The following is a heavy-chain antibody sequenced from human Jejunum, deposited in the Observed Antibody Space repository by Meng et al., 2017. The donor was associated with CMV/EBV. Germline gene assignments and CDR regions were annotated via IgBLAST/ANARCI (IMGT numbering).Heavy chain of an antibody. D-gene: IGHD3-22*01. J-gene: IGHJ4*02. CDR1: EYTFTDYF. Sequence: QVQLVQSGAEVKEPGASWKVSCKASEYTFTDYFLHWVRQAPGQGLRGMGRINPNSGVTNYAHNFQGRVAMTRDTYIGAAYMELSRLKSDDTAVYYCARGYYDRFFDYWGQGTLVTVSS. V-gene: IGHV1-2*06. CDR3: ARGYYDRFFDY. CDR2: INPNSGVT.